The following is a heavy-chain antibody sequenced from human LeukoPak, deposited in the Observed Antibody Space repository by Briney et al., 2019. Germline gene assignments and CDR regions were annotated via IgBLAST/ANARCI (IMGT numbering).Heavy chain of an antibody. J-gene: IGHJ4*02. CDR2: IYYSGST. CDR1: GGSISSGGYY. CDR3: ARRRRGGRAARYFDY. Sequence: SETLSLTCTVSGGSISSGGYYWSWIRQHPGKGLEWIGYIYYSGSTYYNPSLKSRVTISVDTSKNQFSLKLNSVTAADTAVYYCARRRRGGRAARYFDYWGQGTLVTVSS. V-gene: IGHV4-31*03. D-gene: IGHD6-6*01.